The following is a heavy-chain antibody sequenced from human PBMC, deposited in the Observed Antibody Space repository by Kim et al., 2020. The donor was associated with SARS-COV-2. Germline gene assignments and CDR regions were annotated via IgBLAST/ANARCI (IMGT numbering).Heavy chain of an antibody. V-gene: IGHV3-53*01. CDR3: AREGGDYYYGMDI. Sequence: GGSLRLSCAASGFTVSSNYMSWVRQAPGKGLEWVSVIHSGGNTYYADSVKGRFTISRDNFKNTLYLQMNSLRAEDTAVYYCAREGGDYYYGMDIWGQGTTVTVSS. D-gene: IGHD3-16*01. CDR1: GFTVSSNY. CDR2: IHSGGNT. J-gene: IGHJ6*02.